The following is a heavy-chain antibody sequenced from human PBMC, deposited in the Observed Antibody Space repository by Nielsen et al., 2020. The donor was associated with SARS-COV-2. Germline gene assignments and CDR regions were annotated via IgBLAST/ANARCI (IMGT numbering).Heavy chain of an antibody. D-gene: IGHD6-13*01. CDR1: GFTISGYG. Sequence: GESLKISCEASGFTISGYGMHWVRQAPGKGLEWVTFISYDGSVKYYADSVKGRFTISTDLSNNTLYLQMNSLRVEDTAIYYCTKGAQLGDYWGQGTLVTVSS. CDR2: ISYDGSVK. J-gene: IGHJ4*02. CDR3: TKGAQLGDY. V-gene: IGHV3-30*18.